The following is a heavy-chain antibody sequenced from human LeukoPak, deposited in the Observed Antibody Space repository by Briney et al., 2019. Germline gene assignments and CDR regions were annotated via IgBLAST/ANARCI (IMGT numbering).Heavy chain of an antibody. CDR3: ARGSSRWEAAAFDY. CDR2: IIPIFGTA. D-gene: IGHD6-13*01. J-gene: IGHJ4*02. Sequence: SVKVSCKASGGTFSSYAISWVRQAPAQGLEWMGGIIPIFGTANYAQKFQGRVTITADESTSTAYMELSSLRSEDTAVYYCARGSSRWEAAAFDYWGQGTLVTVSS. CDR1: GGTFSSYA. V-gene: IGHV1-69*13.